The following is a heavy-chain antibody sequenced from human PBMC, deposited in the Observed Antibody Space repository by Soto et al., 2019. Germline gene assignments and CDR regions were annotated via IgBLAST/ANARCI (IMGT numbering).Heavy chain of an antibody. Sequence: EVQLLEAGGGLVQPGGSLRLSCAASGFTSGTYAMSWVRQAPGKGLEWVSGITGSGGSTDYAGSVKGRFTISRDTSRNTLYLQMSRLSVDDTTIYYCAREYRTSSQFDYWGQGTLVTVSS. V-gene: IGHV3-23*01. D-gene: IGHD6-6*01. CDR1: GFTSGTYA. J-gene: IGHJ4*02. CDR2: ITGSGGST. CDR3: AREYRTSSQFDY.